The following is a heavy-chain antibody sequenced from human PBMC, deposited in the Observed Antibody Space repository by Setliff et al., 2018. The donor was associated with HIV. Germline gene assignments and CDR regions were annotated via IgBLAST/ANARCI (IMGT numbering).Heavy chain of an antibody. CDR1: GGSISSRSYY. Sequence: SETLSLTCTVSGGSISSRSYYWGWIRQPPGKGLEWIGSIYYSGSTYYNPSLKSRVTISVDTSKNQFSLKLSSVTAADTAVYYCAGDPGVLRYFDWLLSHVDYWGQGTLVTVSS. V-gene: IGHV4-39*07. J-gene: IGHJ4*02. CDR2: IYYSGST. CDR3: AGDPGVLRYFDWLLSHVDY. D-gene: IGHD3-9*01.